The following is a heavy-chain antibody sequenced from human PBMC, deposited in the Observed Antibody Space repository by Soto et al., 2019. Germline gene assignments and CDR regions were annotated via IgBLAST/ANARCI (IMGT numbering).Heavy chain of an antibody. J-gene: IGHJ3*02. D-gene: IGHD6-19*01. Sequence: SVKVSCKASGCTFSSYAISWVRQAPGEGFEWMGGIIPIFGTANYAQKFQGRVTITADKSTSTAYMELSSLRSEDTAVYYCARGSLAVAGGNAFDICGQGTMVTVSS. CDR3: ARGSLAVAGGNAFDI. CDR1: GCTFSSYA. V-gene: IGHV1-69*06. CDR2: IIPIFGTA.